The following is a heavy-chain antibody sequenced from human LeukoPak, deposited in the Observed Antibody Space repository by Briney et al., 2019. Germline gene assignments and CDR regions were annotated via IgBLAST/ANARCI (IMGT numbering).Heavy chain of an antibody. CDR3: TNFDH. J-gene: IGHJ4*02. V-gene: IGHV3-30*02. CDR2: ISYDGGED. Sequence: PGGSLRLSCTASGFTFRSSGMHWVRQAPGKGLEWVALISYDGGEDYYADSVKGRFSISRDNFRNTLYLQMSSLRAEDTAVYYCTNFDHWGQGTLVTVSS. CDR1: GFTFRSSG.